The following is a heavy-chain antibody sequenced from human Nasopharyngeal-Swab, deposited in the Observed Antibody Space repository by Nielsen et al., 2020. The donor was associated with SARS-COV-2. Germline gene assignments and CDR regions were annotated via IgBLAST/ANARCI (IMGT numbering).Heavy chain of an antibody. CDR1: GGSVSGYY. V-gene: IGHV4-59*02. J-gene: IGHJ4*02. CDR3: ARISLPQIVGATNPVDY. Sequence: SETLSLTCAVSGGSVSGYYWSWIQQPPGDRLEWIGYINTIGVTKYNPSLNSRVSMSVDATRNQLSLNLWSMTAADTAMYFCARISLPQIVGATNPVDYWGQGTLVTASA. D-gene: IGHD1-26*01. CDR2: INTIGVT.